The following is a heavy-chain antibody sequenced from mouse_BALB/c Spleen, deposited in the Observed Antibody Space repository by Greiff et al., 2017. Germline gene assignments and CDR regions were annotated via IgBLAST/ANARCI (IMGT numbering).Heavy chain of an antibody. CDR3: AGGGNYLDY. Sequence: EVQLQQSGAELVRPGASVKLSCKASGFNIKDYYMHWVKQRPEQGLEWIGWIDPENSNTIYDPKFQGKASITVDTSSNTAYLQLSSLTSEDTAVYYCAGGGNYLDYWGQGTSVTVSS. D-gene: IGHD2-1*01. V-gene: IGHV14-1*02. CDR2: IDPENSNT. CDR1: GFNIKDYY. J-gene: IGHJ4*01.